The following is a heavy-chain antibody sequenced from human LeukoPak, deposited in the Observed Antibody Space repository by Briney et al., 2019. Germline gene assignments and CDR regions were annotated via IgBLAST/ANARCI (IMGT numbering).Heavy chain of an antibody. CDR3: ARLYGYYDILTGYLPEYFQH. CDR1: GGSISSSSYY. J-gene: IGHJ1*01. V-gene: IGHV4-39*01. D-gene: IGHD3-9*01. Sequence: PSETLSLTCTVSGGSISSSSYYWGWIRQPPGKGLEWIGSIYYSGSTYYDPSLKSRVTISVDTSKNQFSLKLSSVTAADTAVYYCARLYGYYDILTGYLPEYFQHWGQGTLVTVSS. CDR2: IYYSGST.